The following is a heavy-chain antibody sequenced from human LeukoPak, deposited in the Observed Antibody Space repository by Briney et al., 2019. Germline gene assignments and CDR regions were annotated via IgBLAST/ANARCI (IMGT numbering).Heavy chain of an antibody. V-gene: IGHV4-30-2*01. CDR2: IYHSGST. CDR1: GGSISSGGYS. D-gene: IGHD3-10*01. Sequence: PSETLSLTCAVSGGSISSGGYSWSWIRQPPGKGLEWIGYIYHSGSTYYNPSLKSRVTISVDRSKNQFSLKLSSVTAADTAVYYCARGPDYYGSGSPGTGWGQGTLVTVSS. CDR3: ARGPDYYGSGSPGTG. J-gene: IGHJ4*02.